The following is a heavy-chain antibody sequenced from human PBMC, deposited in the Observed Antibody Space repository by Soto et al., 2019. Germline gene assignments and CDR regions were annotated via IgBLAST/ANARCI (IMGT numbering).Heavy chain of an antibody. J-gene: IGHJ3*01. CDR3: AKTLVAGAIDV. CDR2: IYPRDSDT. V-gene: IGHV5-51*01. Sequence: GESLKISCKGSGFSFTSHWIAWVRQMPGKGLECMGIIYPRDSDTRYNPSFQGQITISVDSSISTAYLQWSSLRTSDTAFYYSAKTLVAGAIDVWGQGTMVTVSS. D-gene: IGHD2-8*02. CDR1: GFSFTSHW.